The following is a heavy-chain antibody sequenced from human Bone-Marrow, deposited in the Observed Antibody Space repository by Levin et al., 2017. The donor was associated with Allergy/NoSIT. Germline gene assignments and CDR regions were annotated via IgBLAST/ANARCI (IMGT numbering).Heavy chain of an antibody. Sequence: SQTLSLTCTVSGGSISSGDYYWSWIRQPPGKGLEWIGYIYYSGSTYYNPSLKSRVTISVDTSKNQFSLKLSSVTAADTAVYYCASIDYGDYQRRAYDYWGQGTLVTVSS. J-gene: IGHJ4*02. V-gene: IGHV4-30-4*01. CDR1: GGSISSGDYY. D-gene: IGHD4-17*01. CDR2: IYYSGST. CDR3: ASIDYGDYQRRAYDY.